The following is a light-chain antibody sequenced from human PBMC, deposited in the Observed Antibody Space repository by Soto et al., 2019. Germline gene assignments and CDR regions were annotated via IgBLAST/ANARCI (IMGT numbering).Light chain of an antibody. V-gene: IGKV1-5*01. CDR1: QSISSW. Sequence: DIQMTQSPSTLSASVGDRVTITCRASQSISSWLAWSQQKPGKAPKLLIYDASSLESGVPSRFSGRGSGTEFTLTTSSLQPDVCATSYCQQYNDWPLTFGQGTKVDIK. CDR2: DAS. CDR3: QQYNDWPLT. J-gene: IGKJ1*01.